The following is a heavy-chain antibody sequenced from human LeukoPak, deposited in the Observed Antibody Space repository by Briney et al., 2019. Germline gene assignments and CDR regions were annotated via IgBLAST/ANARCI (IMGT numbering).Heavy chain of an antibody. CDR3: ARDRAVTGGEELDY. V-gene: IGHV1-2*06. CDR1: GYTFSGYY. Sequence: ASVKVSCKDSGYTFSGYYMHWVRQAPGQGLEWMGRINPNSGGTDYAQKFQGRVTMTRDTSISTAYMELNRLRSDDTAVYYCARDRAVTGGEELDYWGQGALVTVSS. CDR2: INPNSGGT. J-gene: IGHJ4*02. D-gene: IGHD6-19*01.